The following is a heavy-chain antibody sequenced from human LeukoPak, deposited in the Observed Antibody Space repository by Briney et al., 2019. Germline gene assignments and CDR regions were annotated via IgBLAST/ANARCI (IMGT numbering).Heavy chain of an antibody. CDR1: GFTVSSNY. CDR3: AKVDTYYYDSSGCDAFDI. V-gene: IGHV3-53*01. CDR2: IYSGGST. Sequence: GGSLRLSCEASGFTVSSNYMSWVRQAPGKGLEWVSVIYSGGSTYYADSVKGRFTISRDNSKNTLYLQMNSLRAEDTAVYYCAKVDTYYYDSSGCDAFDIWGQGTMVTVSS. D-gene: IGHD3-22*01. J-gene: IGHJ3*02.